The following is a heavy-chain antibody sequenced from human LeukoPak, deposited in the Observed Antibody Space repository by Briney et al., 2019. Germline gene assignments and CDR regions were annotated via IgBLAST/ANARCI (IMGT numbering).Heavy chain of an antibody. Sequence: GESLKISCKGSGYSFTSYWIGWVRQMPGKGLEWMGIIYPGDSYTNYSPSFQGHVTISADKSISTAYLQWSSLKASDTAMYYCASQEGFGAARHWFDPRGQGTLVTVSS. J-gene: IGHJ5*02. CDR3: ASQEGFGAARHWFDP. V-gene: IGHV5-51*01. CDR2: IYPGDSYT. CDR1: GYSFTSYW. D-gene: IGHD3-16*01.